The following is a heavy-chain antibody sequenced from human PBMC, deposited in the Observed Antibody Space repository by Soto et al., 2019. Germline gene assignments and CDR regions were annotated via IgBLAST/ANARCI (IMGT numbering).Heavy chain of an antibody. Sequence: PSETLSLTCTVSGGSISSSSYYWGWIRQPPGKGLEWIGSIYYSGSTYYNPSLKSRVTISVDTSKNQFSLKLSSVTAADTAVYYCEGHGPGGSYSDYWGQGTLVTVSS. CDR1: GGSISSSSYY. CDR2: IYYSGST. D-gene: IGHD1-26*01. CDR3: EGHGPGGSYSDY. V-gene: IGHV4-39*01. J-gene: IGHJ4*02.